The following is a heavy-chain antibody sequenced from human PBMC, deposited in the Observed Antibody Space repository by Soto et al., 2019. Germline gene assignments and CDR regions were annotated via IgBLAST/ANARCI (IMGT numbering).Heavy chain of an antibody. D-gene: IGHD6-13*01. CDR1: GDRVSSNSAA. Sequence: SQTLSLTCAISGDRVSSNSAAWNWIRQSPSRGLEWLGRTYYRSKWFYDYGLSVRGRITINTDTPKNQFSLQLSSVTPEDSAVYYCARGVQASGMGYWGQGILVTVSS. J-gene: IGHJ4*02. V-gene: IGHV6-1*01. CDR3: ARGVQASGMGY. CDR2: TYYRSKWFY.